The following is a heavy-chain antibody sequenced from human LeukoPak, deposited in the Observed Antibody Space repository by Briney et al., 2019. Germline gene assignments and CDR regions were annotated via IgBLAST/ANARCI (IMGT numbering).Heavy chain of an antibody. CDR3: AKDNWVATRGHYGFDY. D-gene: IGHD5-12*01. CDR2: ISWNSGNI. Sequence: GRSLRLSCAASGFTFDDYAMHWVRQAPGKGLEWVSGISWNSGNIGYADSVKGRFTISRDNSKNSLFLQMNSLRTEDTALYYCAKDNWVATRGHYGFDYWGQGTLVTVSS. CDR1: GFTFDDYA. V-gene: IGHV3-9*01. J-gene: IGHJ4*02.